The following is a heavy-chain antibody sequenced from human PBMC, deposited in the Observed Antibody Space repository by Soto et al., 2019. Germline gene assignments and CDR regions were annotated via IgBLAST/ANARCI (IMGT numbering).Heavy chain of an antibody. CDR3: ASPGSGSGKQKYFDY. D-gene: IGHD3-10*01. CDR1: GGSISSSSYY. V-gene: IGHV4-39*01. J-gene: IGHJ4*02. Sequence: SETLSLTCTVSGGSISSSSYYWGWIRQPPGKGLEWIGSIYYSGSTYYNPSLKSRVTISVDTSKNQFSLKLSSVTAADTAVYYCASPGSGSGKQKYFDYWGQGTLVTVSS. CDR2: IYYSGST.